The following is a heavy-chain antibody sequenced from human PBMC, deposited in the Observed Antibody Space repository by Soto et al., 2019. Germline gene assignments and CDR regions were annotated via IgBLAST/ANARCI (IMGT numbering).Heavy chain of an antibody. Sequence: QVQLQESGPGLVKPSQTLSLTCTVSGGSISSGDYYWSWIRQPPGKGLEWIGYIYYSGSTYYNPSLKRRVPRAVDTPQGQFPVKLSSVTASGTAVYYCATDGGSSVDYWGQGALVTVSS. CDR3: ATDGGSSVDY. D-gene: IGHD2-15*01. CDR2: IYYSGST. CDR1: GGSISSGDYY. J-gene: IGHJ4*02. V-gene: IGHV4-30-4*01.